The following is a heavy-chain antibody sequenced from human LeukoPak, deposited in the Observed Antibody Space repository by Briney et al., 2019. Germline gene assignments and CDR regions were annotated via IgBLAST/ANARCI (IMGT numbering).Heavy chain of an antibody. Sequence: KPSETLSLTCAVSGGSISSGGYSWSWIRQPPGKGLEWIGYIYHSGSTYYNPSLKSRVTISVDRSKNQFSLKLSSVTAADTAVYYCARAPYCGGDCYFGWFDPWGQGTLVTVSS. D-gene: IGHD2-21*02. CDR2: IYHSGST. J-gene: IGHJ5*02. CDR3: ARAPYCGGDCYFGWFDP. CDR1: GGSISSGGYS. V-gene: IGHV4-30-2*01.